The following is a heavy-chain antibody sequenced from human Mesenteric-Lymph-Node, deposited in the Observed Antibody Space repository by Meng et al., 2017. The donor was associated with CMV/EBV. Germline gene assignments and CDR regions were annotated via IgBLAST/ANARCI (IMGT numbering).Heavy chain of an antibody. Sequence: ASVKVSCKASGYTFTDSYMQWIRQAPGQGLEWMGWINPNSGGTNYAQKFQGRVTMTRDTSINTAYMELSRLRSDDTAVYYCVRGGVVVPGAMGDYYGMDVWGQGTTVTVSS. V-gene: IGHV1-2*02. J-gene: IGHJ6*02. CDR2: INPNSGGT. CDR1: GYTFTDSY. CDR3: VRGGVVVPGAMGDYYGMDV. D-gene: IGHD2-2*01.